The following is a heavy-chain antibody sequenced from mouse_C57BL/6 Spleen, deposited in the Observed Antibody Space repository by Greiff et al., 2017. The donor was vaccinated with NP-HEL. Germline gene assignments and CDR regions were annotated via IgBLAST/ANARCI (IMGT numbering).Heavy chain of an antibody. Sequence: QVQLQQSGAELVKPGASVKISCKASGFAFSSYWMNWVKQRPGKGLEWIGQIYPGDGDTNYNGKFKGKATLTADKSSSTSDMQLSSLTSEDSAVYFCASSGMVRGWFAYWGQGTLVTVSA. CDR3: ASSGMVRGWFAY. V-gene: IGHV1-80*01. CDR2: IYPGDGDT. D-gene: IGHD2-3*01. J-gene: IGHJ3*01. CDR1: GFAFSSYW.